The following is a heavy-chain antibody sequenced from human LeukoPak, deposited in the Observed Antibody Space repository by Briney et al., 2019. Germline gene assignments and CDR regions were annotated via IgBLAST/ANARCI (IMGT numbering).Heavy chain of an antibody. Sequence: PSETLSLTCTVSGGSISSSSYYWGWLRQPPGKGLEWIGSIYYSGSTYYNPSLKSRVTISVDTSKNQFSLKLSSVTAADTAVYYCARGQGDIEVVVATFDYWGQGTLVTVSS. CDR2: IYYSGST. J-gene: IGHJ4*02. V-gene: IGHV4-39*07. D-gene: IGHD2-15*01. CDR1: GGSISSSSYY. CDR3: ARGQGDIEVVVATFDY.